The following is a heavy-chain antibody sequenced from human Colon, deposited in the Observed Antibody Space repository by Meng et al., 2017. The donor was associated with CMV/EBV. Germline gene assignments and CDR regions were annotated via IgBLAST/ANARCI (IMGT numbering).Heavy chain of an antibody. V-gene: IGHV1-2*02. CDR1: GYTFTGYY. Sequence: GGSLRLSCKASGYTFTGYYMHWVRQAPGQGLEWMGWINPNSGGTNYAQKFQGRVTMTRDTSISTAYMELSRLRSDDTAVYYCATEYCSGGSCLRYYFDYWGQGTLVTVSS. D-gene: IGHD2-15*01. CDR2: INPNSGGT. CDR3: ATEYCSGGSCLRYYFDY. J-gene: IGHJ4*02.